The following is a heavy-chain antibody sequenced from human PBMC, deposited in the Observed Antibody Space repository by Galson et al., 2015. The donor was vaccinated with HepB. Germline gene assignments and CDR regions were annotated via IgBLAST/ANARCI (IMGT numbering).Heavy chain of an antibody. CDR3: ARNRLPDYAYDMDV. CDR2: IKQDGSEK. D-gene: IGHD1-14*01. CDR1: GFTFSGYA. J-gene: IGHJ6*02. V-gene: IGHV3-7*01. Sequence: SLRLSCAASGFTFSGYAMSWVRQAPGKGLEWVANIKQDGSEKYYVDSVKGRFTISRDNAKNSLYLQMNSLRAEDTAVYYCARNRLPDYAYDMDVWGQGTTVTVSS.